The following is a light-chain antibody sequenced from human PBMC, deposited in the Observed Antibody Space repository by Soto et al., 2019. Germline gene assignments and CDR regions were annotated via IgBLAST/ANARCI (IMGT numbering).Light chain of an antibody. CDR1: QRVGIN. J-gene: IGKJ1*01. Sequence: ETVMTQSPATLSVSPGETATLSCRASQRVGINLAWYQQKPGQAPRLLIYSASTRASGIPDRFSGSGSGTEFTLTISSLQSEDFAFFYCQQYDGWPRTFGQGTKVDIK. CDR2: SAS. CDR3: QQYDGWPRT. V-gene: IGKV3-15*01.